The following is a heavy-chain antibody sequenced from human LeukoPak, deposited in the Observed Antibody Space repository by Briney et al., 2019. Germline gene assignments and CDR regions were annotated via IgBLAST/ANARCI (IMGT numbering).Heavy chain of an antibody. J-gene: IGHJ5*02. Sequence: SVKVSCKASGGTFSSYAISWVRQAPGQGLEWMGGIIPIFGTANYAQKFQGRVTITADESTSTAYMELSSLRSEDTAVYYCARGWFGELLHENRFDPWGQGTLVTVSS. CDR2: IIPIFGTA. D-gene: IGHD3-10*01. CDR1: GGTFSSYA. CDR3: ARGWFGELLHENRFDP. V-gene: IGHV1-69*01.